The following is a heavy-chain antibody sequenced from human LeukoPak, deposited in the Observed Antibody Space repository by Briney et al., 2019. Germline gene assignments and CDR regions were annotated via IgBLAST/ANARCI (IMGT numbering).Heavy chain of an antibody. CDR1: GFTFSSAW. Sequence: GGSLRPSCAASGFTFSSAWMTWVRQAPGKGLEWVGRVRSKADGGTTDYAAPAKGRFTISRDDSKNTVLLQMNSLKTEDTAVYYCTTVRPGTSGYSYWGQGTLVTVSS. J-gene: IGHJ4*02. D-gene: IGHD3-22*01. CDR2: VRSKADGGTT. V-gene: IGHV3-15*01. CDR3: TTVRPGTSGYSY.